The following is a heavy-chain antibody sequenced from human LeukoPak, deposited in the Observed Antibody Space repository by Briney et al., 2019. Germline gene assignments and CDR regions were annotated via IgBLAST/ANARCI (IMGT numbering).Heavy chain of an antibody. V-gene: IGHV1-18*01. CDR3: ARDPSNTSGWYIYFDY. CDR2: ISAYNGDT. J-gene: IGHJ4*02. Sequence: ASVKVSCKASGYTFTSYGITWVRQAPGQGLEWMGWISAYNGDTKYAQKVQGRVTMTTDTSTSTAYMELRSLRSDDTAVYYCARDPSNTSGWYIYFDYWGQGTLVTVSS. D-gene: IGHD6-19*01. CDR1: GYTFTSYG.